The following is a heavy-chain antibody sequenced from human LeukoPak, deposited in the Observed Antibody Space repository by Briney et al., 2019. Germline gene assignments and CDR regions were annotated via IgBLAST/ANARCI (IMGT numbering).Heavy chain of an antibody. CDR2: IYYSGST. V-gene: IGHV4-39*01. CDR1: GGSISSSSYY. CDR3: ARLHYDFWSGSAVFDY. Sequence: SETLSLTCTVSGGSISSSSYYWGWIRQPPGTGLEWIGSIYYSGSTYYNPSLKSRVTISVDTSKNQFSLKLSSVTAADTAVYYCARLHYDFWSGSAVFDYWGQGTLVTVSS. J-gene: IGHJ4*02. D-gene: IGHD3-3*01.